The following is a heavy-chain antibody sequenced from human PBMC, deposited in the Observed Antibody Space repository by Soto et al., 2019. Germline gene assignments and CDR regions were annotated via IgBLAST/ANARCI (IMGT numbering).Heavy chain of an antibody. V-gene: IGHV3-13*01. J-gene: IGHJ5*02. Sequence: GGSLRLSCAASGFTFSSYDMHWVRQATGKGLEWVSAIGTAGDTYYPGSVKGRFTISRENAKNSLYLQMNSLRAGDTAVYYCARGLYSSSWGFHNWFDPWGQGTLVTVSS. CDR1: GFTFSSYD. CDR3: ARGLYSSSWGFHNWFDP. D-gene: IGHD6-13*01. CDR2: IGTAGDT.